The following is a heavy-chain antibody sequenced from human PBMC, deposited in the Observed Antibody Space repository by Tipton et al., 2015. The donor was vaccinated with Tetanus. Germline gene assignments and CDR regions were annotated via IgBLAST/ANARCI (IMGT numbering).Heavy chain of an antibody. CDR2: ISPFTGDT. CDR1: GYTFTHYG. Sequence: QLVQSGAEVKKPGASVEVSCKASGYTFTHYGISWVRQAPGQGLEWVGWISPFTGDTEYAQNLQDRLILTTDTSTVTAYVEVRSLTSDDTAVYYCARDRAVPVQAYGTDVWGQGTSVTVSS. V-gene: IGHV1-18*01. D-gene: IGHD6-19*01. CDR3: ARDRAVPVQAYGTDV. J-gene: IGHJ6*02.